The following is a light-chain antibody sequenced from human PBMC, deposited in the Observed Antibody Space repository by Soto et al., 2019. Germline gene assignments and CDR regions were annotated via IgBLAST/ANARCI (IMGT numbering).Light chain of an antibody. Sequence: QSVLNQPPSASGSPGQSVTISCPGTSSDVGRYNFVSWYQQHPGKVPKLIIYEVNKRPSGVPARFSGSKSGNTASLTVSGLQAEDEADYYCTSYAGSLGVFGTGTKVTVL. CDR2: EVN. V-gene: IGLV2-8*01. J-gene: IGLJ1*01. CDR1: SSDVGRYNF. CDR3: TSYAGSLGV.